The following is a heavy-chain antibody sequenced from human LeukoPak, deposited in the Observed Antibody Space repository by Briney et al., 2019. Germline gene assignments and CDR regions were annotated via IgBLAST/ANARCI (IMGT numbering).Heavy chain of an antibody. CDR1: GYTFTSYG. CDR3: ARGPYYDILTVYPNWFAP. J-gene: IGHJ5*02. CDR2: ISAYNGNT. V-gene: IGHV1-18*01. D-gene: IGHD3-9*01. Sequence: ASVKVSCKASGYTFTSYGISWVRQAPGQGLEWMGWISAYNGNTNYAQKLQGRVTMTTDTSTSTAYMELRSLRSDDTAVYYCARGPYYDILTVYPNWFAPWGQETLVTVSS.